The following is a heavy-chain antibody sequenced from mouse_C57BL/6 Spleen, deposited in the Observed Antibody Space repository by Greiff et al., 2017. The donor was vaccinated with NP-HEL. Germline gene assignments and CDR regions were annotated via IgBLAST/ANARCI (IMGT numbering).Heavy chain of an antibody. CDR1: GYTFTSYW. CDR2: IHPNSGST. D-gene: IGHD2-3*01. CDR3: AREGNDGYYDYFDY. V-gene: IGHV1-64*01. J-gene: IGHJ2*01. Sequence: QVQLQQPGAELVKPGASVKLSCKASGYTFTSYWMHWVKQRPGQGLEWIGMIHPNSGSTNYNEKFKSKATLTVDKSSSTAYMQRSSLTSEDSAVYYCAREGNDGYYDYFDYWGQGTTLTVSS.